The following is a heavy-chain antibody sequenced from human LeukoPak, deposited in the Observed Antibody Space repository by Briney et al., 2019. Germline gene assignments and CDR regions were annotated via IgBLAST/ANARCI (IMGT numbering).Heavy chain of an antibody. D-gene: IGHD6-13*01. CDR2: ISAYNGNT. J-gene: IGHJ6*03. CDR3: ARGVAAAGTGRRYYYYYMDV. CDR1: GYTFTSYG. V-gene: IGHV1-18*01. Sequence: ASVKVSCRASGYTFTSYGISWVRQAPGQGLEWMGWISAYNGNTNYAQKLQGRVTMTTDTSTSTAYMELRSLRSDDTAVYYCARGVAAAGTGRRYYYYYMDVWGKGTTVTVSS.